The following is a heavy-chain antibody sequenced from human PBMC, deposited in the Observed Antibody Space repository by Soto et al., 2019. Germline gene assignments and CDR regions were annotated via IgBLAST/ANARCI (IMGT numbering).Heavy chain of an antibody. CDR3: ARAHPRRVIIRTPFDP. Sequence: SETLSLTCAVYGGSFSGYYWSWIRQPPGKGLEWIGEINHSGSTNYNPSLKSRVTISVDTSKNQFSLKLGSVTAADTAVYYCARAHPRRVIIRTPFDPWGQGTLVTVSS. CDR2: INHSGST. D-gene: IGHD3-3*01. J-gene: IGHJ5*02. V-gene: IGHV4-34*01. CDR1: GGSFSGYY.